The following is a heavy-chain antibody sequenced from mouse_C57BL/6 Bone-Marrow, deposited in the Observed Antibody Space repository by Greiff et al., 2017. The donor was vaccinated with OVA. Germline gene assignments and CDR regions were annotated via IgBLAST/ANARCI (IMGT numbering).Heavy chain of an antibody. Sequence: EVRLVESEGGLVQPGSSMKLSCTASGFTFSDYYMAWVRQVPEKGLEWVANINYDGSSTYYLDSLKSRFIISRDNAKNILYLQMSSLKSEDTATYDCARYYGSSYDYAMDYWGQGTSVTVSS. J-gene: IGHJ4*01. CDR1: GFTFSDYY. D-gene: IGHD1-1*01. CDR3: ARYYGSSYDYAMDY. CDR2: INYDGSST. V-gene: IGHV5-16*01.